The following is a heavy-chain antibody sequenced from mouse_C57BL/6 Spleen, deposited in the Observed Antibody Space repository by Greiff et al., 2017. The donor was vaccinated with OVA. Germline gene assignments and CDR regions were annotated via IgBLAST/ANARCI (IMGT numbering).Heavy chain of an antibody. J-gene: IGHJ1*03. CDR2: ISSGSSTI. Sequence: EVKLVESGGGLVKPGGSLKLSCAASGFTFSDYGLHWVRQAPEKGLEWVAYISSGSSTIYYADTVKGRFTISRDNAKNTLLRQMTSLRSEDTAMYYCSRPGGDWYFDVWGTGTTVTFSS. V-gene: IGHV5-17*01. CDR3: SRPGGDWYFDV. CDR1: GFTFSDYG.